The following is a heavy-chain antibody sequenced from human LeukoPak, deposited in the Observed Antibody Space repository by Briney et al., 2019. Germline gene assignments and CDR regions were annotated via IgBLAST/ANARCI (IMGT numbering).Heavy chain of an antibody. CDR3: ARGDILTGYFCCFDY. CDR2: IKQDGSEK. CDR1: GFTFSSYW. Sequence: GGSLRLSCAASGFTFSSYWMSWVRQAPGKGLEWVANIKQDGSEKYYVDSVKGRFTISRDNAKNSLYLQMNSLRAEDTAVYYCARGDILTGYFCCFDYWGQGTLVTVSS. J-gene: IGHJ4*02. V-gene: IGHV3-7*01. D-gene: IGHD3-9*01.